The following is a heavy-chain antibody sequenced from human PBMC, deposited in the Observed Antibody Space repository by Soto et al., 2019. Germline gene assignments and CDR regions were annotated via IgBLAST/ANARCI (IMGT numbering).Heavy chain of an antibody. Sequence: SETLSLTCSVSGAALNSGNYYWSWIRQVPGKGLEWIGHIYVTGAVDYNPSLRDRTTISQDTSERQFSLNLRLVTAADTAVYYCARLRIATNNYKWFDPWGQGTLVTSPQ. D-gene: IGHD2-21*01. J-gene: IGHJ5*02. CDR2: IYVTGAV. CDR1: GAALNSGNYY. CDR3: ARLRIATNNYKWFDP. V-gene: IGHV4-31*03.